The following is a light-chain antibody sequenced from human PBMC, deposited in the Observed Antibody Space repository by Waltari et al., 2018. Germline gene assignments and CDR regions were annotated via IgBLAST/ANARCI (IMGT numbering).Light chain of an antibody. V-gene: IGKV3-20*01. J-gene: IGKJ1*01. CDR3: QHNVRLPVT. CDR2: VTS. Sequence: IVLTHSPGTLSLSPGGSAPLTCRAGRNVGRSLGWYQQKPGQAPRLLIYVTSTRATGIPDRFSGSGSGTDFSLTIARLEPEDFAVYYCQHNVRLPVTFGQGTKVEI. CDR1: RNVGRS.